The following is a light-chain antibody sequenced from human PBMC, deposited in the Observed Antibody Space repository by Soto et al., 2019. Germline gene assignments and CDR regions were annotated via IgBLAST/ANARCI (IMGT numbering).Light chain of an antibody. J-gene: IGLJ1*01. CDR2: EVR. V-gene: IGLV2-8*01. CDR3: SSYAGSNIYV. CDR1: SSDVGSYNY. Sequence: QSALTQPPSASGSPGQSVTISCTGTSSDVGSYNYVSWYQQNPGKAPKLIIYEVRKRPPGVPDRFSGSKSGNTASLSVSGLQAEDDGDYYCSSYAGSNIYVFGTGTKLTVL.